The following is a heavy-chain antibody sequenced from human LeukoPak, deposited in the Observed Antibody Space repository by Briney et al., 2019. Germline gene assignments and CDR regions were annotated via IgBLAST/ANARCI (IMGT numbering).Heavy chain of an antibody. V-gene: IGHV1-18*04. CDR2: ISAYNGNT. J-gene: IGHJ4*02. CDR1: GYTFTTYY. CDR3: ARGYSGYDELDY. Sequence: ASVKVSCKASGYTFTTYYVHWVRQAPGQGLEWMGWISAYNGNTNYAQKLQGRVTMTTDTSTSTAYMELRSLRSDDTAVYYCARGYSGYDELDYWGQGTLVTVSS. D-gene: IGHD5-12*01.